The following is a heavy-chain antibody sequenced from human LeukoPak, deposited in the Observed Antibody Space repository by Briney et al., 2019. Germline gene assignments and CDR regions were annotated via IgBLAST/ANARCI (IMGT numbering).Heavy chain of an antibody. CDR2: TQYDESNK. D-gene: IGHD3-22*01. CDR1: GFTFSSYG. V-gene: IGHV3-30*02. Sequence: PGGSLRLSXVASGFTFSSYGMHWIRQAPGKGLEWVAFTQYDESNKYNADSVKGRFTISRDNSKNTLFLQMNSLRAEDTAVYFCAKDRAMQGYYDSTGYYGNFYCMDVWGKGTTVTVSS. J-gene: IGHJ6*03. CDR3: AKDRAMQGYYDSTGYYGNFYCMDV.